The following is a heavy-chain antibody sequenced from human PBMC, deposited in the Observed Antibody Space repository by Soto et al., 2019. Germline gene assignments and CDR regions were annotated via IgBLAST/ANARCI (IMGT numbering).Heavy chain of an antibody. CDR1: GGTFSSYA. CDR3: ARATFFGATRGWFEH. Sequence: QVQLVQSGAEVKKPGSSVKVSCKASGGTFSSYAISWVRQAPGQGLEWMGGIIPICGTANYAQTLQGRVTSTADKSPSTAYMALSSLSSEDSAVYYCARATFFGATRGWFEHWGKGTLVTVS. V-gene: IGHV1-69*06. CDR2: IIPICGTA. J-gene: IGHJ5*02. D-gene: IGHD3-3*01.